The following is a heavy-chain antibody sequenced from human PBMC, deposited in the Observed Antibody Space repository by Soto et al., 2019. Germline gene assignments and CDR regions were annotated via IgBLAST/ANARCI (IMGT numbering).Heavy chain of an antibody. V-gene: IGHV1-2*02. D-gene: IGHD3-10*01. CDR3: ASEIEYYGSGSLDF. J-gene: IGHJ4*02. Sequence: QVQLVQSGAEVAKPGASVKVSCTASGYTFTGYNIHWVRQVPGQGLEWMGWISPNSGVTNYAQKFKGRVTMTRDTSVSTAYMELGRLKSDDTAIYYCASEIEYYGSGSLDFWGQGTLVTASS. CDR1: GYTFTGYN. CDR2: ISPNSGVT.